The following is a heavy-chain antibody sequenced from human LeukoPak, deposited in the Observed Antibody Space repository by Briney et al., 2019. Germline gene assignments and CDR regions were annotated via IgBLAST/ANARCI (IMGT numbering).Heavy chain of an antibody. CDR3: AKDIHYYGSGSQPYFQH. CDR1: GFTFDDYA. V-gene: IGHV3-9*01. CDR2: IGWNSGSI. Sequence: GRSLRLSCAASGFTFDDYAMHWVRRAPGKGLEWVSGIGWNSGSIGYADSVKGRFTISRDNAKNSLYLQMNSLRAEDTALYYCAKDIHYYGSGSQPYFQHWGQGTLVTVSS. J-gene: IGHJ1*01. D-gene: IGHD3-10*01.